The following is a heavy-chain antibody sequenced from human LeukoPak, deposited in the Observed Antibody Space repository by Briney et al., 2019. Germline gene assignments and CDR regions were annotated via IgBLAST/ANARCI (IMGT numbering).Heavy chain of an antibody. D-gene: IGHD3-22*01. CDR2: IYYSGST. CDR3: AKAGVRYFDSSGLYAFDF. J-gene: IGHJ3*01. CDR1: GGSISSTSYY. Sequence: SETLSLTCAVSGGSISSTSYYWAWIRQPPGKGLEWIGTIYYSGSTYHNPSLKSRVTMSVDTSRNQFSLRLSSVDAADTAVYYCAKAGVRYFDSSGLYAFDFWGQGTTVTVSS. V-gene: IGHV4-39*01.